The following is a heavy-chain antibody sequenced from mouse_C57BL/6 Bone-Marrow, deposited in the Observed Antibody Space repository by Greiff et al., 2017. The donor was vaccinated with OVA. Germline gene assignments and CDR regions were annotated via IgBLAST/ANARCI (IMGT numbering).Heavy chain of an antibody. CDR2: IDPSDSYT. V-gene: IGHV1-59*01. J-gene: IGHJ2*01. CDR3: ARESTRGY. Sequence: LQQPGAELVRPGTSVKLSCKASGYTFTSYWMHWVKQRPGQGLEWIGVIDPSDSYTNYNQKFKGKATLTVDTSSSTAYMQLSSLTSEDSAVYYCARESTRGYWGQGTTLTVSS. D-gene: IGHD5-1*01. CDR1: GYTFTSYW.